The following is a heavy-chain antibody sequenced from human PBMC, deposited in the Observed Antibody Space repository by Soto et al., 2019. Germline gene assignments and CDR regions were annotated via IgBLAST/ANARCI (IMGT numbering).Heavy chain of an antibody. Sequence: QVQLVESGGGVVQPGRSLRLSCAASGFTFSSYGMHWVRQAPGKGLEWVAVIWYDGSNKYYADSVKGRFTISRDNSKNTLYLQMNSLRAEDTAVYYCARDPGHLLKDYYYYMDVWGKGTTVTVSS. CDR1: GFTFSSYG. CDR2: IWYDGSNK. J-gene: IGHJ6*03. CDR3: ARDPGHLLKDYYYYMDV. D-gene: IGHD3-10*01. V-gene: IGHV3-33*01.